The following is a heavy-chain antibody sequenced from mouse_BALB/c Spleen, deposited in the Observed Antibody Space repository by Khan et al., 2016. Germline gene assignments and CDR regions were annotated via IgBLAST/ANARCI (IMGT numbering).Heavy chain of an antibody. CDR2: ILPGSGST. V-gene: IGHV1-9*01. Sequence: QVQLQQSGAELMKPGASVKLSCKATGYTFSSYWIEWVKQRPGHGLEWSGEILPGSGSTNYNEKFRGKATFTADTSSNTDYLQLSSLTSADSAVHYCARADRLVYFDYWGQGTTLTVSS. CDR3: ARADRLVYFDY. J-gene: IGHJ2*01. CDR1: GYTFSSYW.